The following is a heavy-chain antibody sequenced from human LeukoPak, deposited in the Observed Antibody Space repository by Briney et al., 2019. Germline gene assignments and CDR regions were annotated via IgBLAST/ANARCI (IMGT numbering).Heavy chain of an antibody. Sequence: SATLSLTCTVSGGSIRSYYWSWIRQPPGNGLEWIGYIYYDGSTNYNPSLKSRVTMSVDTSKNHFSLKLSSVTAADTAVYFCTRHTPVRLSSGYYFGMDVWGQGTTVTVSS. CDR3: TRHTPVRLSSGYYFGMDV. CDR1: GGSIRSYY. V-gene: IGHV4-59*08. J-gene: IGHJ6*02. CDR2: IYYDGST.